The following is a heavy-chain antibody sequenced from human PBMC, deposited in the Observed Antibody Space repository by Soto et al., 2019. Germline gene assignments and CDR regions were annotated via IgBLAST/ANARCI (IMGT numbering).Heavy chain of an antibody. D-gene: IGHD4-17*01. J-gene: IGHJ6*02. CDR3: AARGNYGDYGHYYYGMDV. Sequence: SVKVSCKASGGTFSSYAISCVRQAPGQVLEWMGGIIPIFGTANYAQKFQGRVTITADKSTSTAYMELSSLRSEDTAVYYCAARGNYGDYGHYYYGMDVWGQGTTVTVSS. CDR2: IIPIFGTA. CDR1: GGTFSSYA. V-gene: IGHV1-69*06.